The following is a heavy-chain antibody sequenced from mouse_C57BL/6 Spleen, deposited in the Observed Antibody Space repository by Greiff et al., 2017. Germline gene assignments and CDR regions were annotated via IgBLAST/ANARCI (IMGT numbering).Heavy chain of an antibody. CDR1: GYTFTSYW. D-gene: IGHD1-1*01. Sequence: QVQLQQPGAELVKPGASVKMSCKASGYTFTSYWITWVKQRPGQGLEWIGDIYPGSGSTNYNEKFKSKATLTVYTSSSTAYMQLSSLTSEDSAVYYCAKSITTVPFDYWGQGTTLTVSS. J-gene: IGHJ2*01. V-gene: IGHV1-55*01. CDR2: IYPGSGST. CDR3: AKSITTVPFDY.